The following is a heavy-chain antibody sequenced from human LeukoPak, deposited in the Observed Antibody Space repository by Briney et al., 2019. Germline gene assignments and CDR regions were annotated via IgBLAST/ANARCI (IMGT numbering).Heavy chain of an antibody. CDR3: ARDLSLAMPGGFDY. J-gene: IGHJ4*02. CDR2: ISSGSDYI. Sequence: GGSLRLSCAASGFTFSSYGMHWVRQAPGKGLEWVSTISSGSDYIYYADSVRGRFTISRDNFRNSVFLEVNSLRAEDTAIYYCARDLSLAMPGGFDYWGQGILVTVSS. D-gene: IGHD1-26*01. CDR1: GFTFSSYG. V-gene: IGHV3-21*01.